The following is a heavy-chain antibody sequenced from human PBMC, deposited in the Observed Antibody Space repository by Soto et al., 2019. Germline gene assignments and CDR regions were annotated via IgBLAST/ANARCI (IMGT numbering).Heavy chain of an antibody. Sequence: SETLSLTCTVSGGAISSGGYYWTWIRQPPGKGLEWIGYIYYTGSTNYNPSLKSRVTVSVDTSKNQFSLKLSSVTAADTAVYYCARATYYYDRSGYLYYFDYWGQGTLVTVSS. D-gene: IGHD3-22*01. CDR1: GGAISSGGYY. CDR3: ARATYYYDRSGYLYYFDY. CDR2: IYYTGST. J-gene: IGHJ4*02. V-gene: IGHV4-61*08.